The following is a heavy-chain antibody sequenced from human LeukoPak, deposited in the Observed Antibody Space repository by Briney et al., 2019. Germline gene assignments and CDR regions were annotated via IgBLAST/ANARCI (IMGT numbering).Heavy chain of an antibody. CDR1: GYTFTGYY. CDR2: INPNSGGT. J-gene: IGHJ6*02. CDR3: ARDKVPHGLYYYYGMDV. D-gene: IGHD3/OR15-3a*01. V-gene: IGHV1-2*02. Sequence: ASVKVSCKASGYTFTGYYMHWVRQAPGQGLEWMGWINPNSGGTNYAQKFQGRVTMTRDTSISTAYMELSRLRSDDTAVYYCARDKVPHGLYYYYGMDVWGQGTTVTVSS.